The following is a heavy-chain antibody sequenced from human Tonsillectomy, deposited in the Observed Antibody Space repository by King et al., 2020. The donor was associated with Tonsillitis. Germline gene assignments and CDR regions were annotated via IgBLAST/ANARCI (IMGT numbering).Heavy chain of an antibody. Sequence: VQLQESGPGLVKPSQTLSLTCTVSVGSIRGGAYYWSWIRQHPGNCLEWMGYIYDIGNTYYNPSLKSRLTISVDTSKNQFSLKLSSVTAADTAVYYCGRYEGGVFDPWGQGTLVTVSS. CDR2: IYDIGNT. CDR3: GRYEGGVFDP. CDR1: VGSIRGGAYY. V-gene: IGHV4-31*03. D-gene: IGHD2-15*01. J-gene: IGHJ5*02.